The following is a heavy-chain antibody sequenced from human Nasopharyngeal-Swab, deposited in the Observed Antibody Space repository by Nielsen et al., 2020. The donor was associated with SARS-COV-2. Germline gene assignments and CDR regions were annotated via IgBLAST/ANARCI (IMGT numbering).Heavy chain of an antibody. J-gene: IGHJ4*02. CDR1: GGSFSGYY. V-gene: IGHV4-34*01. CDR3: ARGNSGSGWTDFDY. Sequence: GSLRLSCAVYGGSFSGYYWSWIRQPPGKGLEWIGEINHSGSTNYNPSLKSRVTISVDTSKNQFSLKLSSVTAADTAVYYCARGNSGSGWTDFDYWGQGTLVTVSS. D-gene: IGHD6-19*01. CDR2: INHSGST.